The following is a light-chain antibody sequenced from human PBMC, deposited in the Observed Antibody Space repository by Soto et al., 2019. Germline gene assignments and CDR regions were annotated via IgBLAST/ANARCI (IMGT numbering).Light chain of an antibody. CDR1: QSISSW. CDR2: DAS. Sequence: DIQMTQSPSTLSASVGDRVTITCRASQSISSWLAWYQQKPGKAPKLLIYDASSVESGLPSRFSGSGSGTEFTLTISRLHPDDFASYCCQQYNSYPWTFGGGTKVEIK. CDR3: QQYNSYPWT. V-gene: IGKV1-5*01. J-gene: IGKJ1*01.